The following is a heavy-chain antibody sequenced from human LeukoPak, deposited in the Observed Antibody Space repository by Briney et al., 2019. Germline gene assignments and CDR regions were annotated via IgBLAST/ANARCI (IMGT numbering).Heavy chain of an antibody. CDR1: GYTFTGYY. Sequence: GASVKVSCKASGYTFTGYYMHWVRLAPGQGLEWMGRINPNSGATNYAQKFQGRVTMTRDTSISTAYMELSWLRSDDTAVYYCVPSGTYYYFDYWGQGTLVTVSS. D-gene: IGHD1-26*01. J-gene: IGHJ4*02. CDR3: VPSGTYYYFDY. V-gene: IGHV1-2*06. CDR2: INPNSGAT.